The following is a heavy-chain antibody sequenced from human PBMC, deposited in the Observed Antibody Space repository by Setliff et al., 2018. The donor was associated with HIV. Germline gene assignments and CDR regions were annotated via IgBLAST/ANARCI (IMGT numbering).Heavy chain of an antibody. CDR2: FSYNGGR. CDR1: DDSISSGGHY. V-gene: IGHV4-39*01. Sequence: PSETLSLTCTVSDDSISSGGHYWNWIRQPPGKGLEWIGSFSYNGGRRYTPSLKSRVTISADMSKNQFSLNLNSVTAADTAVYYCVKHVDSDFSGDPDWFDPWGQGIPVTVSS. J-gene: IGHJ5*02. CDR3: VKHVDSDFSGDPDWFDP. D-gene: IGHD2-15*01.